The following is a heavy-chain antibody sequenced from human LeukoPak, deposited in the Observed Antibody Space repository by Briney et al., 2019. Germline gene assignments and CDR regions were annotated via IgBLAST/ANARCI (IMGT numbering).Heavy chain of an antibody. CDR1: GFTFSSYA. J-gene: IGHJ4*02. Sequence: PGGSLRLSCEASGFTFSSYAMSWVRQAPGKGLEWVSVTSGSGDSTYYADSVEGRCTISRDNSRDALYLQMNSLRAEDTAVYYCARVGYSGYDYDYWGQGTLVTVSS. CDR2: TSGSGDST. V-gene: IGHV3-23*01. D-gene: IGHD5-12*01. CDR3: ARVGYSGYDYDY.